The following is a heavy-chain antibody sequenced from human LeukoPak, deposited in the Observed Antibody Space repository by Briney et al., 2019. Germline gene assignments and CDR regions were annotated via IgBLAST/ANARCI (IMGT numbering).Heavy chain of an antibody. J-gene: IGHJ3*02. CDR2: IKQDGSEK. CDR1: GFTFSNYW. CDR3: ARDGSGGSYYASAFDI. D-gene: IGHD1-26*01. Sequence: SGGSLRLSCAASGFTFSNYWMSWVRQAPGKGLEWVANIKQDGSEKYYVDSVKGRFTISRDSAKNSLFLQMNSLRAEDTAVYYCARDGSGGSYYASAFDIWGQGTMVTVSS. V-gene: IGHV3-7*01.